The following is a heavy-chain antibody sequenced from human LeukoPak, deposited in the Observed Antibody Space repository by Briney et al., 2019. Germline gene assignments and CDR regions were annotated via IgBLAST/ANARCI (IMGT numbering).Heavy chain of an antibody. CDR3: ARARLHHTYGSGTNFDY. J-gene: IGHJ4*02. Sequence: KSSETLSLTCTVSGGSISSYYWSWIRQPPGKGLEWIGYIYYSGSTNYNPSLKSRVTISVDTSKNQFSLKLNSVTPEDTAVYYCARARLHHTYGSGTNFDYWGQGTLVTVSS. CDR2: IYYSGST. CDR1: GGSISSYY. D-gene: IGHD3-10*01. V-gene: IGHV4-59*12.